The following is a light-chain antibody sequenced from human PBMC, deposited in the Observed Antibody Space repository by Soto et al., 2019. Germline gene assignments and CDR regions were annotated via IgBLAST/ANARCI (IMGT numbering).Light chain of an antibody. Sequence: IQLTQSPSSLSAAVGDRVTITCRASQGISSALAWYQQKPGKSPNLLIYDVSSLESGVPSRFSGSGSGTDFTLTISSLQPEDFATYYCQQFNTYPALTFGGGTKVEIK. CDR3: QQFNTYPALT. J-gene: IGKJ4*01. CDR2: DVS. V-gene: IGKV1-13*02. CDR1: QGISSA.